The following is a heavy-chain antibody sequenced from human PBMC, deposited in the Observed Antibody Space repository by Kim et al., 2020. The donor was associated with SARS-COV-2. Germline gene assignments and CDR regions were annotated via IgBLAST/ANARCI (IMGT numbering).Heavy chain of an antibody. J-gene: IGHJ6*02. CDR2: IYYSGST. D-gene: IGHD2-21*02. CDR3: ATHCGGDCYSLWYYYYGMDV. CDR1: GGSISSSSYY. Sequence: SETLSLTCTVSGGSISSSSYYWGWIRQPPGKGLEWIGSIYYSGSTYYNPSLKSRVTISVDTSKNQFSLKLSSVTAADTAVYYCATHCGGDCYSLWYYYYGMDVWGQGTTVTVSS. V-gene: IGHV4-39*01.